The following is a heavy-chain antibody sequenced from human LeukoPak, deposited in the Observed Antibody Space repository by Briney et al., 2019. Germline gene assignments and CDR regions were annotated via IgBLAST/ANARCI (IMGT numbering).Heavy chain of an antibody. CDR3: AKDVVGAEGSFEM. J-gene: IGHJ3*02. CDR1: GFTVSSNY. CDR2: IYRDGST. Sequence: GGSLRLSCAASGFTVSSNYMNWVRQAPGKGLEWVSIIYRDGSTYYSDSVQGRFTVSRDNSQNTLYLQMHSLRTEDTAIYYCAKDVVGAEGSFEMWGQGTMVTVSS. D-gene: IGHD1-26*01. V-gene: IGHV3-53*01.